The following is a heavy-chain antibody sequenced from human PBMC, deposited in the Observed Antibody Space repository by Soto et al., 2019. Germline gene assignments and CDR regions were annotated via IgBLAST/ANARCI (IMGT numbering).Heavy chain of an antibody. CDR3: ARGADYYYDSSGYAFDI. Sequence: ASVKVSCKASGYTFTGYYMHWVRQAPGQGLEWMGWINPNSGGTNYAQKFQGWVTMTRDTSISTAYMELSRLRSDDTAVYYCARGADYYYDSSGYAFDIWGQGTMVTVSS. CDR2: INPNSGGT. J-gene: IGHJ3*02. V-gene: IGHV1-2*04. D-gene: IGHD3-22*01. CDR1: GYTFTGYY.